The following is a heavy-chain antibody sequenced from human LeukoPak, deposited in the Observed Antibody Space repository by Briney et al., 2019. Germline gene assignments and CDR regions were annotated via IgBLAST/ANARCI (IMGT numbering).Heavy chain of an antibody. Sequence: PSETLSLTCTVSGGSISSSSYYWGWIRQPPGKGLEWIGSIYYSGSTYCNPSLKSRVTISVDTSKNQFSLKLSSVTAADTAVYYCARRGMTTVRGGDYWGQGTLVTVSS. J-gene: IGHJ4*02. D-gene: IGHD4-17*01. V-gene: IGHV4-39*01. CDR1: GGSISSSSYY. CDR3: ARRGMTTVRGGDY. CDR2: IYYSGST.